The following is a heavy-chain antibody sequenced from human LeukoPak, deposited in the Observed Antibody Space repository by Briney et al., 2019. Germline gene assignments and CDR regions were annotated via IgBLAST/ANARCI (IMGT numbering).Heavy chain of an antibody. D-gene: IGHD3-16*01. V-gene: IGHV3-21*01. J-gene: IGHJ3*02. CDR1: GFPLSRSA. CDR2: ISTSSSYI. Sequence: GGSLRLSCAASGFPLSRSAMSWVRQAPGKGLEWVSSISTSSSYIYYADSVRGRFTMYRENGKNSLYLQMNSLRAEDTAVYYCARGGDILSHDLGHIWGQGTMVTVSS. CDR3: ARGGDILSHDLGHI.